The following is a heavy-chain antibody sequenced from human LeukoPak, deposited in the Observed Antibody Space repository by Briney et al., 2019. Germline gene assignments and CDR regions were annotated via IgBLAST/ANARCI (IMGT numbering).Heavy chain of an antibody. J-gene: IGHJ6*02. D-gene: IGHD2-2*01. V-gene: IGHV3-23*01. CDR1: GFTFSSYA. CDR2: ISGSVGST. CDR3: AKPAAANSYYYGMDV. Sequence: QSGGSLRLSCAASGFTFSSYAMSWVRQAPGKGLEWVSAISGSVGSTYYADSVKGRFTISRDNSKNTLYLQMHSLRAEDTAVYYCAKPAAANSYYYGMDVWGQGTTVTVSS.